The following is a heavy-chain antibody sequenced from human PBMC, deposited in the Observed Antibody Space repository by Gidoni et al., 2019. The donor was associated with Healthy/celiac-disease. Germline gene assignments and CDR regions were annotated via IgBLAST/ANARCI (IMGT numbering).Heavy chain of an antibody. Sequence: QVQLVQSGAEVKKPGSSVKVSCKASGGTFSSYSISWVRQAPGQGLAWMGRIIPILGIANYAKKFQGRVTITADKSTSTAYMELSSLRSEDTAVYYCARDRPPPLYSGSYFEDYWGQGTLVTVSS. V-gene: IGHV1-69*04. CDR3: ARDRPPPLYSGSYFEDY. J-gene: IGHJ4*02. CDR1: GGTFSSYS. D-gene: IGHD1-26*01. CDR2: IIPILGIA.